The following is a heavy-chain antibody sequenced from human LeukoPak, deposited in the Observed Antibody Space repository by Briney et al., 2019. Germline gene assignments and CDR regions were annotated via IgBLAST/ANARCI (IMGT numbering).Heavy chain of an antibody. Sequence: SETLSLTCTVSGGSISSYYWSWIRQPPGKGLEWIGYIYYSGSTNYNPSLKSRVTISVDTSKNQFSLKLSSVTAADTAVYYCAKEDGYCSSTSCMNWFDPWGQGTLATVSS. V-gene: IGHV4-59*01. J-gene: IGHJ5*02. CDR2: IYYSGST. D-gene: IGHD2-2*03. CDR3: AKEDGYCSSTSCMNWFDP. CDR1: GGSISSYY.